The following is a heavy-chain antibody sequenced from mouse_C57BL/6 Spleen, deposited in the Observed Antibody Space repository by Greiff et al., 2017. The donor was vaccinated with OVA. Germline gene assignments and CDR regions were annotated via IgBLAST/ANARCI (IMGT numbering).Heavy chain of an antibody. D-gene: IGHD1-1*01. Sequence: EVKLVESEGGLVQPGSSMKLSCTASGFTFSDYYMAWVRQVPEKGLEWVANINYDGSSTYYLDSLKSRFIISRDNAKNILYLQMSILKSEDTATYYCAREDGITTVVATDWYFDVWGTGTTVTVSS. J-gene: IGHJ1*03. V-gene: IGHV5-16*01. CDR1: GFTFSDYY. CDR2: INYDGSST. CDR3: AREDGITTVVATDWYFDV.